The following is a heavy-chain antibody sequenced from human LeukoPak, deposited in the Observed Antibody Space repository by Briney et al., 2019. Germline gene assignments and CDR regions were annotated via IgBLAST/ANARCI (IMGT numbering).Heavy chain of an antibody. CDR2: INHSGRT. CDR1: GGSFSGYY. CDR3: ASITRRYYDSSGYYPYYYYYGMDV. J-gene: IGHJ6*02. Sequence: SETLSLTCAVYGGSFSGYYWSWIRQPPGKGLEWIGEINHSGRTNYNPSLKSRVTISVDTSKNQFSLKLSSVTAADTAVYYCASITRRYYDSSGYYPYYYYYGMDVWGQGTTVTVSS. V-gene: IGHV4-34*01. D-gene: IGHD3-22*01.